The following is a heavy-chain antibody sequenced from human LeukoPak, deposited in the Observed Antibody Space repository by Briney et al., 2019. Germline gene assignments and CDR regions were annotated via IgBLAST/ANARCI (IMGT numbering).Heavy chain of an antibody. CDR2: IYYSGST. CDR1: GGSISSSSYY. V-gene: IGHV4-39*07. CDR3: ARGASAIFGVVIISNYYYYYMDV. Sequence: SETLSLTCTVSGGSISSSSYYWGWIRQPPGKGLEWIGSIYYSGSTYYNPSLKSRVTISVDTSKNQFSLKLSSVTAADTAVYYCARGASAIFGVVIISNYYYYYMDVWGKGTTVTVSS. J-gene: IGHJ6*03. D-gene: IGHD3-3*01.